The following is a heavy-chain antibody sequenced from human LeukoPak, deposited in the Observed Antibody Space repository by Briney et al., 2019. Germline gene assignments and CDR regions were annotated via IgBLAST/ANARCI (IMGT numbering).Heavy chain of an antibody. CDR3: ARSDYHNSGSHTVFDAFDI. V-gene: IGHV3-53*01. D-gene: IGHD3-10*01. Sequence: GGSLRLSCAASGFTVSSNYMSWVRQAPGKGLEWVSVIYSGGSTYYADSVKGRFTISRDNSKNTLYLQMNSLRAEDTAVYYCARSDYHNSGSHTVFDAFDIWGQGTRVTVSS. J-gene: IGHJ3*02. CDR1: GFTVSSNY. CDR2: IYSGGST.